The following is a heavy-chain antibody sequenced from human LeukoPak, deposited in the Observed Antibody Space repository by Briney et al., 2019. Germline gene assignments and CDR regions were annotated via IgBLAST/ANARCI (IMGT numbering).Heavy chain of an antibody. CDR1: GFTFRHYW. V-gene: IGHV3-7*01. J-gene: IGHJ4*02. CDR2: IKQDGSEK. Sequence: PGGSLRLSCAVSGFTFRHYWMSWVRQAPGKGLEWVANIKQDGSEKYYVDSVKGRFTISRDNAKNSLYLQMNSQRAEDTAVYYCARSTNYYDSSGTFDYWGQGTLATVSS. D-gene: IGHD3-22*01. CDR3: ARSTNYYDSSGTFDY.